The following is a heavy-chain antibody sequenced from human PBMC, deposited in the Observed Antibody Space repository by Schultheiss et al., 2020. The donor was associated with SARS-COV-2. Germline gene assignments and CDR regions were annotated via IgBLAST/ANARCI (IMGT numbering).Heavy chain of an antibody. CDR3: ARGGTYYYDSSGYWGAFDI. J-gene: IGHJ3*02. D-gene: IGHD3-22*01. CDR2: INSVGSST. V-gene: IGHV3-74*01. Sequence: GGSLRLSCAASGFTFSSYWMHWVRQAPGKGLVWVSRINSVGSSTSYEDSVKGRFTISRDNAKNTLYLQMNSLRAEDTAVYYCARGGTYYYDSSGYWGAFDIWGLGTMITV. CDR1: GFTFSSYW.